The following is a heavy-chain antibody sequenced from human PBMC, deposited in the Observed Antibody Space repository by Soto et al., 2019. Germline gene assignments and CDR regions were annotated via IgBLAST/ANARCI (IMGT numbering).Heavy chain of an antibody. CDR3: ARGGVTIFGVVDY. CDR2: IHAKSGTT. CDR1: GYTFSDYY. D-gene: IGHD3-3*01. Sequence: QVQVVQSGTEVKKPGASVKVSCKASGYTFSDYYMHWIRQAPGQGPEWMGWIHAKSGTTNYAQKFQGSVTLTRDTSISTAYMELSRLTSDDTAVYFCARGGVTIFGVVDYWGQGTQVTVSS. V-gene: IGHV1-2*02. J-gene: IGHJ4*02.